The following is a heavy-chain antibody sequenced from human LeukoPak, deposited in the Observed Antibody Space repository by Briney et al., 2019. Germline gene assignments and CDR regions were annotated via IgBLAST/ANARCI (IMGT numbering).Heavy chain of an antibody. CDR1: GFTFSSYA. CDR3: VKDRDSGYDSLDY. D-gene: IGHD5-12*01. Sequence: GGSLRLSCSASGFTFSSYAMHWVRQAPGKGLEYVSAISSNGRRTYYGDSVKGRFTITRDNSKNTLYLQMSSLRAEDTAVYCCVKDRDSGYDSLDYWGQGTLVTISS. V-gene: IGHV3-64D*06. J-gene: IGHJ4*02. CDR2: ISSNGRRT.